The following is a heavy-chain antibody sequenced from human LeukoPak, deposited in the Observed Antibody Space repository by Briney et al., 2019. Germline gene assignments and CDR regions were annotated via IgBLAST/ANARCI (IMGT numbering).Heavy chain of an antibody. D-gene: IGHD3-22*01. CDR3: ARAGRDHYDSSGYYRGNYFDY. V-gene: IGHV3-7*03. CDR1: GFTFSSYW. J-gene: IGHJ4*02. CDR2: IKQDGSEK. Sequence: GGSLRLSCAASGFTFSSYWMSWVRQAPGKGLEWVANIKQDGSEKYYVDSVKGRFTISRDNAKNSLYLQMNSLRAEDTAVYYCARAGRDHYDSSGYYRGNYFDYWGQGTLVTVSS.